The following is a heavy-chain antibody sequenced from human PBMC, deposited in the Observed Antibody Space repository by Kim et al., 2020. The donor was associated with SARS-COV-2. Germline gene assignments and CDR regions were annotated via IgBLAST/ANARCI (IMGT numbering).Heavy chain of an antibody. J-gene: IGHJ4*02. CDR2: IYYSGST. V-gene: IGHV4-39*07. CDR3: ARVDCTGGSCYSFDY. CDR1: GASVSSSSHY. Sequence: SETLSLTCTVSGASVSSSSHYWGWIRQPPGKGLEWIGSIYYSGSTYDNPSLKSRVIISVDTSKNQFSLKLSSVTAADTAVYYCARVDCTGGSCYSFDYWGQGILVTVSS. D-gene: IGHD2-8*02.